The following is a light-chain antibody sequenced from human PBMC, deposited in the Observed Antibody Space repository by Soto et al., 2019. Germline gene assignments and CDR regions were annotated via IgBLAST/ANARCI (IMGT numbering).Light chain of an antibody. CDR1: QSVDSIY. CDR2: SAS. V-gene: IGKV3-20*01. Sequence: EIVLTQSPGTLSLSPGERATLSCRASQSVDSIYLTWYQQKPGQPPRLLIYSASTRAAGVPSRCSGSGSGTDFTRTISRLEPEDFAVYYCQQYDTSPPLYPFGQGTQ. CDR3: QQYDTSPPLYP. J-gene: IGKJ2*01.